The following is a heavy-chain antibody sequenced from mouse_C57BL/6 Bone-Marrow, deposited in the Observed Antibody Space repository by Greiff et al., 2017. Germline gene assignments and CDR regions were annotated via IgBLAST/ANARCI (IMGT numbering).Heavy chain of an antibody. D-gene: IGHD2-4*01. Sequence: VQLQQPGAELVRPGSSVKLSCKASGYTFTSYWVHWVKQRPIQGLEWIGNIDPSDSETHYNQKFKDKATLTVDKSSSTAYMQLSSLTSEDSAVCDCARSDYDGVFFAYGGQGTLVTVSA. J-gene: IGHJ3*01. CDR3: ARSDYDGVFFAY. V-gene: IGHV1-52*01. CDR1: GYTFTSYW. CDR2: IDPSDSET.